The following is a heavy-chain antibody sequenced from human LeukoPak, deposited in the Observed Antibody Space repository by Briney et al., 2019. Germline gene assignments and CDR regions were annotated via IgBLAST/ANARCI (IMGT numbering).Heavy chain of an antibody. D-gene: IGHD3/OR15-3a*01. J-gene: IGHJ4*02. V-gene: IGHV1-69*13. CDR3: ARASSVGFWTHSTVRLRFDY. CDR1: GGTFSSYA. CDR2: IIPIFGTA. Sequence: SVKVSCKASGGTFSSYAISWVRQAPGQGLEWMGGIIPIFGTANYAQKFQGRVTITADESTSTACMELSSLRSEDTAVYYCARASSVGFWTHSTVRLRFDYWGQGTLVTVSS.